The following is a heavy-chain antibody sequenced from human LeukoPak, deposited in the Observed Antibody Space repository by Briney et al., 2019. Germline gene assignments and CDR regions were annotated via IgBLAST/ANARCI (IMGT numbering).Heavy chain of an antibody. Sequence: GASLEISCKGSGSMFTSYWIGWVRQLPGKGLEWMGFIYPGDSDTRYSPSFQGQVTISADESMSTAYLQWSSLKASDTAMYYCARRRGRYSGDAFDIWGQGTMVTVSS. J-gene: IGHJ3*02. CDR2: IYPGDSDT. CDR1: GSMFTSYW. D-gene: IGHD1-26*01. CDR3: ARRRGRYSGDAFDI. V-gene: IGHV5-51*01.